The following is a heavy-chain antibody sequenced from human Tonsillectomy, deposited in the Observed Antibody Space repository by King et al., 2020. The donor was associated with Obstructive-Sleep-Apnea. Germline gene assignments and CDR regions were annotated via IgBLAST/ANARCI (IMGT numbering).Heavy chain of an antibody. J-gene: IGHJ4*02. Sequence: QLQESGPGLVKPSQTLSLTCSVSGGSISSGNYYWSWIRQHPGKGLEWIGYIYYSGSTDYNPSLKIRVTISVDTSKNKFSLKLSFVTAADTAFYYCARISAVGSSWYYDYWGQGTLVTVSS. CDR1: GGSISSGNYY. D-gene: IGHD6-13*01. CDR3: ARISAVGSSWYYDY. CDR2: IYYSGST. V-gene: IGHV4-31*03.